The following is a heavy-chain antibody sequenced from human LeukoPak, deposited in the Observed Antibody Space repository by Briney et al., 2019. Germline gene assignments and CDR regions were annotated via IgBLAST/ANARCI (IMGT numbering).Heavy chain of an antibody. D-gene: IGHD5-12*01. V-gene: IGHV1-2*02. CDR2: INPNSGGT. Sequence: GASVKVSCKASGYTFTAYYIHCVRQAPGQGLEWMGWINPNSGGTNYAQKFQGRVTMTRDMSISTAYMELSRLRSDDTAVYYCARDPSNSGYDYLYYFDYWGQGTLVTVSS. CDR1: GYTFTAYY. J-gene: IGHJ4*02. CDR3: ARDPSNSGYDYLYYFDY.